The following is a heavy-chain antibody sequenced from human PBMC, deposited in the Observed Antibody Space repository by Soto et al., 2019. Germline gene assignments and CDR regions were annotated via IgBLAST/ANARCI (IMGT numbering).Heavy chain of an antibody. Sequence: PGGSLRLSCAASGFTFSSYWMSWVRQAPGKGLEWVASIKEDGAEKYYVDSVEGRFTISRDNAENSLYLHMNSLRAEDTAVYHCARGWGYFYNSGFPYFYAMDVCGQGSTVTVSS. CDR1: GFTFSSYW. J-gene: IGHJ6*02. D-gene: IGHD3-22*01. CDR2: IKEDGAEK. V-gene: IGHV3-7*01. CDR3: ARGWGYFYNSGFPYFYAMDV.